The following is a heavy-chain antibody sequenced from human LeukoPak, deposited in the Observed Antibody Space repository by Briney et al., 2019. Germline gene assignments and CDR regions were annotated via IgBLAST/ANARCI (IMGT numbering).Heavy chain of an antibody. CDR1: GFTFSSYA. CDR3: ARACCGAKDSYYYYGMDV. Sequence: PGGSLRLSCAASGFTFSSYAMHWVRQAPGKGLEWVAVISDDGSNKYYADSVKGRFTISRDNSKNTLYLQMNSLRAEDTAVYYCARACCGAKDSYYYYGMDVWGQGTTVTVSS. D-gene: IGHD2-21*01. CDR2: ISDDGSNK. J-gene: IGHJ6*02. V-gene: IGHV3-30*04.